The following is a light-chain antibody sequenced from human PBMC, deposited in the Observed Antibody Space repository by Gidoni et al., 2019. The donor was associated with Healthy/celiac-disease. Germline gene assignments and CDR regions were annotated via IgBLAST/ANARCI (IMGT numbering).Light chain of an antibody. V-gene: IGKV1-39*01. J-gene: IGKJ1*01. CDR3: QQSYSTPRT. CDR1: QSISGY. CDR2: AAS. Sequence: DIQMTQSPSSLSASVGDRITITCLTIQSISGYLNWYQQKPGKAPKLLIYAASSLQSGVPSRFSGSGSGTDFTLIISSLQPEDFATYYCQQSYSTPRTFGQGTKVKIK.